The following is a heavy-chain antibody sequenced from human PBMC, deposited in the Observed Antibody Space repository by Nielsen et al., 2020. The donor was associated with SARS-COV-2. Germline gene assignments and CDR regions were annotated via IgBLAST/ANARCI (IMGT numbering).Heavy chain of an antibody. CDR2: ISGSGGST. V-gene: IGHV3-23*01. CDR1: GFTFSSYA. J-gene: IGHJ5*02. Sequence: GGSLRLSCAASGFTFSSYAMSWVRQAPGKGLEWVSAISGSGGSTYYADSVKGRFTISRDNSKNTLYLQMNSLRAEDTAVYYCAKDQTLLPGPNWFDPWGQGTLVTVSS. CDR3: AKDQTLLPGPNWFDP.